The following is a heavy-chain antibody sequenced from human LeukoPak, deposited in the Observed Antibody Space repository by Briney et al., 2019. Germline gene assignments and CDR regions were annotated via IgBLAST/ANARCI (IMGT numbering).Heavy chain of an antibody. J-gene: IGHJ4*02. D-gene: IGHD3-3*01. V-gene: IGHV3-66*01. Sequence: GGSLRLSCAASGFTVSSNYMSWVRQAPGKGLEWVSVIYSGGSTYYADSVKGRFTISRDNSKNTLYLQMNSLRAEDAAVYYCARDWRSLPFYWGQGTLVTVSS. CDR1: GFTVSSNY. CDR2: IYSGGST. CDR3: ARDWRSLPFY.